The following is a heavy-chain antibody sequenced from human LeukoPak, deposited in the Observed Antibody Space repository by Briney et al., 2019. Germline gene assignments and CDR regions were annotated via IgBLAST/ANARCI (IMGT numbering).Heavy chain of an antibody. V-gene: IGHV4-59*12. Sequence: PGGSLRLSCAASGFTFSSYGMSWVRQAPGKALEWIGNIFYSGSTYYSPSLKSRVTISLDTSRNQFSLKLNSVTAADTAVYYCAKSNGYGLIDIWGQGTMVTVSS. D-gene: IGHD3-22*01. CDR1: GFTFSSYG. CDR3: AKSNGYGLIDI. CDR2: IFYSGST. J-gene: IGHJ3*02.